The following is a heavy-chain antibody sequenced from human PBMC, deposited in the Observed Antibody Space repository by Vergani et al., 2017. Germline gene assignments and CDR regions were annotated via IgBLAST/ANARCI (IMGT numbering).Heavy chain of an antibody. CDR3: ARGDVNVYGSTRGHLVY. CDR1: GFTVSSNY. D-gene: IGHD3-3*02. Sequence: EVQLVESGGGLIQPGGSLRLSCAASGFTVSSNYMSWVRQAPGKGLEWVSVIYSGGSTYYADSVKGRFTISRDNSKNTLYLQMNSLRAEDTAVYYCARGDVNVYGSTRGHLVYWGQGTLVTVSS. CDR2: IYSGGST. J-gene: IGHJ4*02. V-gene: IGHV3-53*01.